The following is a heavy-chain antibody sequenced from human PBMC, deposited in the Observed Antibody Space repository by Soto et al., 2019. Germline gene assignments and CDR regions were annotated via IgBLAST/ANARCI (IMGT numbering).Heavy chain of an antibody. V-gene: IGHV1-69*02. CDR2: VNPIVSMS. D-gene: IGHD3-10*01. CDR1: GDTFNFYS. J-gene: IGHJ4*02. Sequence: QVQLVQSGAEVKRPGSSVKVSCKASGDTFNFYSINWVRQAPGLGLEWMGRVNPIVSMSNYAQKFQGRVTKTAGKATGTSLMEPSSLGSGEPGIYYRSRRYGSGYRAFDYWGQGALVTVSS. CDR3: SRRYGSGYRAFDY.